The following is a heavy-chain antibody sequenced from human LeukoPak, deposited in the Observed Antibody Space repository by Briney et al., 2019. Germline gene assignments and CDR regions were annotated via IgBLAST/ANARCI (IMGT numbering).Heavy chain of an antibody. D-gene: IGHD3-10*01. V-gene: IGHV1-18*01. Sequence: ASVKVSCTASGYTFTSYGISWVRQAPGQGLEWMGWISAYNGNTNYAQKFQGRVTMTRDTSISTAYMELSRLRSDDTAVYYCARDQGESRGVTNFDYWGQGTLVTVSS. CDR3: ARDQGESRGVTNFDY. J-gene: IGHJ4*02. CDR1: GYTFTSYG. CDR2: ISAYNGNT.